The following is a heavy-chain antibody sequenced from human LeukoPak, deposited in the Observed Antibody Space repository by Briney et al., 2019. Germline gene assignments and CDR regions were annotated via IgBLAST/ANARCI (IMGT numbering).Heavy chain of an antibody. J-gene: IGHJ4*02. D-gene: IGHD3-22*01. Sequence: SETLSLTCTVSGGSISSYYWSWIRQPPGKGLEWIGYIYYSGSTNYNPSLKSRVTISVDTSKNQFSLNLSSVTAADTAVYYCARDDSGYYYYWGQGTLVTVSS. CDR3: ARDDSGYYYY. V-gene: IGHV4-59*12. CDR1: GGSISSYY. CDR2: IYYSGST.